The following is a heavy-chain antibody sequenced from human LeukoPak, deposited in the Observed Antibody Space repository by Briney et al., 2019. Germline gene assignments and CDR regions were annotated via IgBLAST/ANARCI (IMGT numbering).Heavy chain of an antibody. CDR2: ISYDGSNK. CDR3: AKDVLPTYMDV. CDR1: GFTFSSYA. J-gene: IGHJ6*03. Sequence: GGSLRLSCAASGFTFSSYAMHWVRQAPGKGLEWVAVISYDGSNKYYADSVKGRFTISRDNSKNTLYLQMNSLRAEDTAVYYCAKDVLPTYMDVWGKGTTVTISS. V-gene: IGHV3-30*04. D-gene: IGHD2-15*01.